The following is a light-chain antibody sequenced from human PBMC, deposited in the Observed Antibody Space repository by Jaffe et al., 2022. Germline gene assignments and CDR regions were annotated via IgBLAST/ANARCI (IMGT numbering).Light chain of an antibody. V-gene: IGKV1-9*01. Sequence: DIQLTQSPSFLSASVGDRVTITCRASQGISSYLAWYQQKPGKAPKLLIYAASTLQSGVPSRFSGSGSGTEFILTINSLQPEDFASYYCQQFNSYPLTFGGGTKVEIK. CDR3: QQFNSYPLT. CDR1: QGISSY. J-gene: IGKJ4*01. CDR2: AAS.